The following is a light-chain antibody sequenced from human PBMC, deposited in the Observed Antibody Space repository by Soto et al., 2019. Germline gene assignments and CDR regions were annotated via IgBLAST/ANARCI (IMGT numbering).Light chain of an antibody. J-gene: IGKJ3*01. V-gene: IGKV1-27*01. Sequence: DIQMTQSPSSLSAFVGDRVTITCRASQDISHYLAWYQQRPGKAPKLLIYAASTLQSGVPSRFSRSGSGTDFTLSISSLQPEDVATYCCRSHKGVPPVTFGSGTKVDIK. CDR3: RSHKGVPPVT. CDR1: QDISHY. CDR2: AAS.